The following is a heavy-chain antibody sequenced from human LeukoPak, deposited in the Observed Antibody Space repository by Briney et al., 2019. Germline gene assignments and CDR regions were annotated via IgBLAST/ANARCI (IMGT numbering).Heavy chain of an antibody. CDR3: AKEIYGSGSPSKGDY. CDR2: IGTAGDT. Sequence: GGSLRLSCAASGFTFSSYDMHWVRQATGKGLEWVSAIGTAGDTYYPGSVKGRFTISRENAKNTLYLQMNSLRAEDTAVYYCAKEIYGSGSPSKGDYWGQGTLVTVSS. D-gene: IGHD3-10*01. V-gene: IGHV3-13*01. CDR1: GFTFSSYD. J-gene: IGHJ4*02.